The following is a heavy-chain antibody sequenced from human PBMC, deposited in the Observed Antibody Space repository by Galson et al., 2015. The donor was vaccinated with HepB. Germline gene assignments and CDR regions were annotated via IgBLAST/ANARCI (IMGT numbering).Heavy chain of an antibody. CDR1: GFTFSSYS. V-gene: IGHV3-48*01. J-gene: IGHJ4*02. Sequence: SLRLSCAASGFTFSSYSMNWVRQAPGKGLEWVSYISSSSSTIYYADSVKGRFTISRDNAKNSLYLQMNSLRAEDTAVYYCARVSPIDYWGQGTLVTVSS. CDR2: ISSSSSTI. CDR3: ARVSPIDY.